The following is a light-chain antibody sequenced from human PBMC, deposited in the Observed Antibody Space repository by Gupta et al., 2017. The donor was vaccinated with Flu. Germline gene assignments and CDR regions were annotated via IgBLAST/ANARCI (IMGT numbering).Light chain of an antibody. V-gene: IGKV2-30*02. CDR2: QVS. J-gene: IGKJ1*01. CDR3: MQGAHWPWA. CDR1: LGLVHRNGNTY. Sequence: DVVMFKPPLSTPFTLRQQASISCWSSLGLVHRNGNTYLHWSQQRPGQSPRRLIYQVSYREAGVPDRFSGSGSGTDFTLRISRVEAEDVGVYYCMQGAHWPWAFGQGTKVEIK.